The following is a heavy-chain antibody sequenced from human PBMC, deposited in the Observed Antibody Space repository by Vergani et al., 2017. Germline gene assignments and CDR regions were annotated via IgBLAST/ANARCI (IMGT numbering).Heavy chain of an antibody. D-gene: IGHD4-17*01. V-gene: IGHV3-30-3*01. CDR2: ISYDGSNK. CDR1: GFTFSSYA. Sequence: QVQLVESGGGVVQPGRSLRLSCAASGFTFSSYAMHWVRQAPGKGLEWVAVISYDGSNKYYADSLKGRFTISRDNSTNTLYLQMNSPRAEDTAVYYCARDRLTDYGDPYDAFDIWGQGTMVTVSS. J-gene: IGHJ3*02. CDR3: ARDRLTDYGDPYDAFDI.